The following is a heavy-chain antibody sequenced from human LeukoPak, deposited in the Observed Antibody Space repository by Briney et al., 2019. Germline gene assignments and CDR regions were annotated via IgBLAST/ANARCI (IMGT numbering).Heavy chain of an antibody. Sequence: GGSLRLSCAASGFTFSAFGMNWVRQAPGKGLEWVSTITKSGDSTYYVDSVKGRFTISRDNSKNTLYLQMNSLRAEDTAVYYCGRDLGGRSGYWGQGTLVTVSS. CDR1: GFTFSAFG. V-gene: IGHV3-23*01. CDR3: GRDLGGRSGY. CDR2: ITKSGDST. D-gene: IGHD1-26*01. J-gene: IGHJ4*02.